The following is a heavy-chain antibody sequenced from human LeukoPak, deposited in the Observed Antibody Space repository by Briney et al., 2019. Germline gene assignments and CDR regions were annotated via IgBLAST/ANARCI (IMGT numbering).Heavy chain of an antibody. D-gene: IGHD2-21*01. Sequence: AETLSLTCTVSGGSLSSSSYYWGWIRQPPGKGVEWIGRIYYSGSTYYNPSLKSRVTISVDTSKNQFALKLTEMCAPVTAVQCCDGMWFSDAFDIWGQGTMVTVSS. V-gene: IGHV4-39*01. CDR2: IYYSGST. J-gene: IGHJ3*02. CDR1: GGSLSSSSYY. CDR3: DGMWFSDAFDI.